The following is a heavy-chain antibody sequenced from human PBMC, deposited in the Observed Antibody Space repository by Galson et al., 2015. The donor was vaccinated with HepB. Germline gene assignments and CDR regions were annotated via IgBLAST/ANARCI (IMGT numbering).Heavy chain of an antibody. CDR2: INSDGSIT. CDR1: GFTFSNYW. J-gene: IGHJ5*02. CDR3: TRGSPRSAHSGIYS. D-gene: IGHD1-26*01. Sequence: SLRLSCAASGFTFSNYWMHWVRKAPGKGLVWVSRINSDGSITMYADSVRGRFTISRDKPKNTTYLQMSSLRAEDTALYYCTRGSPRSAHSGIYSWGPGTLVTVSS. V-gene: IGHV3-74*03.